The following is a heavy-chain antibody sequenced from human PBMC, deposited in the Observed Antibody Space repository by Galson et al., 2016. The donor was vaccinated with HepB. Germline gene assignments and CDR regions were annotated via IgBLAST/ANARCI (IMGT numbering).Heavy chain of an antibody. Sequence: SLRLSCAASGFTFRIFTMHWVRQAPGKGLEWVATTSSHGDILYYADSVKGRFTISRDNSNNTLYLALNSLGAEDTAVYYCARGIDFWSGSPPRFWGHGTLVTVSS. CDR3: ARGIDFWSGSPPRF. J-gene: IGHJ4*01. CDR1: GFTFRIFT. V-gene: IGHV3-30-3*01. CDR2: TSSHGDIL. D-gene: IGHD3-3*01.